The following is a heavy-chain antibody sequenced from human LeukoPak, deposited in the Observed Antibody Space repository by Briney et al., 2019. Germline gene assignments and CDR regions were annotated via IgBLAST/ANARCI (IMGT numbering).Heavy chain of an antibody. CDR3: ARGGDYYGSAYYFDD. CDR2: IYYSEST. D-gene: IGHD3-10*01. J-gene: IGHJ4*02. Sequence: PSETLSLTCTVSGGSISSGDYYWGWIRQSPGKGLDWIGYIYYSESTYYNPSLKSRVSISVDTSKNQFSLELNSVTAADTAVYYCARGGDYYGSAYYFDDWGQGTLVTVSS. V-gene: IGHV4-30-4*01. CDR1: GGSISSGDYY.